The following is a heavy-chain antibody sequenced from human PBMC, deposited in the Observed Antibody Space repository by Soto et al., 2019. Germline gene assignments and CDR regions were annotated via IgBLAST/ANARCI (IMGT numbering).Heavy chain of an antibody. J-gene: IGHJ4*02. D-gene: IGHD3-3*01. CDR2: INHSGST. V-gene: IGHV4-34*01. CDR1: GGSFSGYY. CDR3: ARRNYDFWSGYIFDY. Sequence: SETLSLTCAVYGGSFSGYYWSWIRQPPGKGLEWIGEINHSGSTNYNPSLKSRVTISVDTSKNQFSLKLSSVTAADTAVYYCARRNYDFWSGYIFDYWGQGALVTVSS.